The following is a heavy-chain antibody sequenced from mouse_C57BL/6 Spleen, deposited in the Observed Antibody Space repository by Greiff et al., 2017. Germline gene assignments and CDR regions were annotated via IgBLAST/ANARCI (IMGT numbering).Heavy chain of an antibody. D-gene: IGHD2-4*01. Sequence: QVQLQQPGAELVKPGASVKMSCKASGYTFTSYWITWVKQRPGQGLEWIGVLYPGCGSTNYNEKFKSKATLTVVTSSSTAYMQLSSLTSEDSAVYYGARRYYDYGTGFAYWGHGTLVTVST. CDR3: ARRYYDYGTGFAY. CDR2: LYPGCGST. J-gene: IGHJ3*01. V-gene: IGHV1-55*01. CDR1: GYTFTSYW.